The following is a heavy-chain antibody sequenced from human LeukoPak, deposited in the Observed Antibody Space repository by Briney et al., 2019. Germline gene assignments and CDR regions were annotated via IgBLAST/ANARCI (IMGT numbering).Heavy chain of an antibody. CDR1: GGSISSYY. D-gene: IGHD6-13*01. CDR2: IYTSGST. J-gene: IGHJ4*02. Sequence: SETLSLTCTVSGGSISSYYWSWIRQPAGKGLEWIGRIYTSGSTNYNPSLKSRVTMSVDTSKNQFSLKLSSVTAADTAVYYCARERGQYSSSFYYFDYWGQGTLVTVSS. CDR3: ARERGQYSSSFYYFDY. V-gene: IGHV4-4*07.